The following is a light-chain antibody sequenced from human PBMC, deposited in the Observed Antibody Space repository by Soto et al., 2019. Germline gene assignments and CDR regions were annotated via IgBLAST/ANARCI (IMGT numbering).Light chain of an antibody. Sequence: QSALTQPPSASGSPGQSVTISCTGTSSDIGGYNSVSWYQQHPGKAPKVMIYDVSKRPSGVPDRFSGSKSGNTASLTVSALQAADEAADYCSSYTDRNTVVFGTGTKLTVL. CDR1: SSDIGGYNS. CDR2: DVS. CDR3: SSYTDRNTVV. J-gene: IGLJ1*01. V-gene: IGLV2-8*01.